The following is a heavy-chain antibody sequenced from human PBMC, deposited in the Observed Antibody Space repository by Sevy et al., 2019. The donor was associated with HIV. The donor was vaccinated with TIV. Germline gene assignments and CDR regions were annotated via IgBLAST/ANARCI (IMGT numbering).Heavy chain of an antibody. CDR3: ARDWECTGGVCYFMDV. D-gene: IGHD2-8*02. V-gene: IGHV3-7*03. Sequence: GGSLRLSCAASAFTFSSYWTSWVRQAPGKGLEWVANIKQDGSEKYYVDSVKGRFTISRDNAKNSLYLQMNSLRAEDTAVYYCARDWECTGGVCYFMDVWGQGTTVTVSS. CDR2: IKQDGSEK. J-gene: IGHJ6*02. CDR1: AFTFSSYW.